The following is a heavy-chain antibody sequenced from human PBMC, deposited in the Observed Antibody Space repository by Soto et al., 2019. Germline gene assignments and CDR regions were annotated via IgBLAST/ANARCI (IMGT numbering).Heavy chain of an antibody. CDR3: ARTFETIKYYFDY. CDR2: ISFDGNII. D-gene: IGHD3-9*01. V-gene: IGHV3-30-3*01. CDR1: EFSFSSYA. Sequence: QVHLVESGGGVGQPGGSLRLACAASEFSFSSYAMHWIRQAPGKGLEWVAVISFDGNIIQYADSVKGRFIISRDNIKNTLYLQMNSLRGEDTAVYYCARTFETIKYYFDYWGQGTQVTVTS. J-gene: IGHJ4*02.